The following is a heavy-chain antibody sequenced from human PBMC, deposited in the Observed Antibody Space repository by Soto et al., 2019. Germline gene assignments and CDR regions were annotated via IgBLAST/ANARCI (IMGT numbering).Heavy chain of an antibody. CDR1: GFSLSTTGVG. V-gene: IGHV2-5*02. J-gene: IGHJ6*02. CDR3: VQSRCGGDCLQSYSSHSYYGLDV. D-gene: IGHD2-21*01. CDR2: IYWDDDK. Sequence: QITLKESGPPLVKPTQTLTLTCTFSGFSLSTTGVGVGWIRQPPGKALEWLALIYWDDDKRYNPSLKSRLTNTKDTSKNPVVLTMTHMDPVDTATYYCVQSRCGGDCLQSYSSHSYYGLDVWGQGTTVTVSS.